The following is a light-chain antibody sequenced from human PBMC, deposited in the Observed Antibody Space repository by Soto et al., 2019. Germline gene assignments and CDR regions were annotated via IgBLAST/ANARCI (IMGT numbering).Light chain of an antibody. J-gene: IGLJ1*01. CDR1: SSDVGGYNY. V-gene: IGLV2-14*01. Sequence: QSALAQPASVSGSPGQSITISCTGTSSDVGGYNYVSWYQQHPGKAPKLMIYDVSNRPSGVSNRFSGSKSGDTASLTISGLQAEDEADYYCSSYTSSSPFYVVGTGTKVTVL. CDR2: DVS. CDR3: SSYTSSSPFYV.